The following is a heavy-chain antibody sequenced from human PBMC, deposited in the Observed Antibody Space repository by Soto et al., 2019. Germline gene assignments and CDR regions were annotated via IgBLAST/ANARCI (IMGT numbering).Heavy chain of an antibody. Sequence: QVQLVQSGAEVKKPGASVKVSCKASGYTFTSYGISWVRQAPGQGLEWMGWISAYNGNTNYAQKLQGRVTMTTDTSTSKAYMELRSLRSDDTAVYYCARVTINWNYYYYGMDVWGQGTTVTVSS. CDR1: GYTFTSYG. D-gene: IGHD1-1*01. J-gene: IGHJ6*02. CDR3: ARVTINWNYYYYGMDV. CDR2: ISAYNGNT. V-gene: IGHV1-18*04.